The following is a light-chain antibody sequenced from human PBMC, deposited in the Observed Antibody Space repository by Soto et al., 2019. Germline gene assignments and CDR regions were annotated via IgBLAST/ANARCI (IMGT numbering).Light chain of an antibody. Sequence: QSALTQPPSASGSPGQSVTISCTGTSSDVGGYNYVSWYQQHPGKAPKLMIYEVSKWPSGVPDRFSGSKSGNTASLTVSGLQAEDEADYYCCSYAGSNILYVFGTGTKVTVL. CDR2: EVS. CDR3: CSYAGSNILYV. CDR1: SSDVGGYNY. V-gene: IGLV2-8*01. J-gene: IGLJ1*01.